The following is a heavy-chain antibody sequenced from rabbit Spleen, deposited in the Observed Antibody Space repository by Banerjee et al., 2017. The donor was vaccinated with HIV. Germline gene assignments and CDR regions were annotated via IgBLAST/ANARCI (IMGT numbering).Heavy chain of an antibody. Sequence: QEQLEESGGGLVKPEGSLTLTCKASGIDFSNYGVSWVRQAPGKGLEWIGYIDLVFGSTFYANWVNGRFTISSHNAQNTLYLQVSSLTAADTATYFCVRGASSSGYYNLWGPGTLVTVS. D-gene: IGHD1-1*01. CDR2: IDLVFGST. CDR1: GIDFSNYG. V-gene: IGHV1S47*01. J-gene: IGHJ4*01. CDR3: VRGASSSGYYNL.